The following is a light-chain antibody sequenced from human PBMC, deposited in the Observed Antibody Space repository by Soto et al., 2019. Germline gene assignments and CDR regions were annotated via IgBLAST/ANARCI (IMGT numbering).Light chain of an antibody. CDR2: TAS. Sequence: DVVMTQPPLSLPVTLGQPASISCSASRSLVYSDGNSYLSWYHQRPGQSPRRLIYTASNRDSGVPDRFSGSGSGTDFTLGISRVEAEDVGIYYCMQGTHWPPYTFGQGTKLEIK. CDR3: MQGTHWPPYT. CDR1: RSLVYSDGNSY. J-gene: IGKJ2*01. V-gene: IGKV2-30*01.